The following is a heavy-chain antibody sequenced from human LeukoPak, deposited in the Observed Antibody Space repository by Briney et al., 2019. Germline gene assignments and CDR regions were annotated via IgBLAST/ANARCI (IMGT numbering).Heavy chain of an antibody. V-gene: IGHV4-4*07. CDR1: GGTISSYY. J-gene: IGHJ4*02. D-gene: IGHD3-10*01. Sequence: NPSETLSFTCTVSGGTISSYYWSWIRQPAGKGLEWIGRIYTSGSTNYNPSLKSRVTMSVDTSKNQFSLKLSSVTAADTAVYYCARSLCGSGSLYYFDYWGQGTLVTVSS. CDR2: IYTSGST. CDR3: ARSLCGSGSLYYFDY.